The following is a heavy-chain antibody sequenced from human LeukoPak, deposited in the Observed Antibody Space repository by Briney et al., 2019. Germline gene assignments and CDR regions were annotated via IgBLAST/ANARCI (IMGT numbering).Heavy chain of an antibody. CDR1: GFTFSSYA. CDR2: ISGSGGST. Sequence: GGSLRLSCAASGFTFSSYAMSWVRQAPGKGLEWVSAISGSGGSTYYADSVKGRFTISRDNSKNTLYLQMNSLRAEDTAVYYCAKTGGLSNHYGDKADYWGQGTLVTVSS. CDR3: AKTGGLSNHYGDKADY. D-gene: IGHD4-17*01. J-gene: IGHJ4*02. V-gene: IGHV3-23*01.